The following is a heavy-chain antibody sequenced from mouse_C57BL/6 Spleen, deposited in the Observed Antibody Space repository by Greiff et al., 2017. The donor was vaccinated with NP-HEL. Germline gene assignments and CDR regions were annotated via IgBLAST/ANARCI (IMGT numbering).Heavy chain of an antibody. V-gene: IGHV3-8*01. J-gene: IGHJ4*01. CDR3: ARSLGNYGYYYAMDY. D-gene: IGHD2-1*01. Sequence: EVMLVESGPGLAKPSQTLSLTCSVTGYSITSDYWNWIRKFPGNKLEYMGYISYSGSTSYNPSLKSRISITRETTKNQYYLQLNSVTTEDTATYYCARSLGNYGYYYAMDYWGQGTSVTVSS. CDR2: ISYSGST. CDR1: GYSITSDY.